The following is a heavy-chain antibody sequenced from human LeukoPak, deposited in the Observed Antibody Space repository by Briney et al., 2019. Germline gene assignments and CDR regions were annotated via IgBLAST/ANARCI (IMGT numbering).Heavy chain of an antibody. CDR2: IRYDGSNK. J-gene: IGHJ4*02. CDR1: GFTFSSYG. V-gene: IGHV3-30*02. D-gene: IGHD5-24*01. CDR3: ARDHARDGYNF. Sequence: GGSLRLSCAASGFTFSSYGMHWVRQAPGKGLEWVAFIRYDGSNKYYADSVKGRFTISRDNAKNSLYLQMNSLRVEDTAVYYCARDHARDGYNFWGQGTLVTVSS.